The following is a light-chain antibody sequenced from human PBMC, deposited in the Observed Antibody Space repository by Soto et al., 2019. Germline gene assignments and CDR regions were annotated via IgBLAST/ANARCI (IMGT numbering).Light chain of an antibody. CDR1: QDLNSY. CDR2: AGT. V-gene: IGKV1-9*01. J-gene: IGKJ4*01. Sequence: DIQMTQSPSTLSASGGDRVTITCRASQDLNSYLAWYQQKPGKAPNLLIYAGTSLQSGVPSRFSGSGSGTSFTLTICCLQPENCATYYCQRLHVYPSTFGGGTKVDIK. CDR3: QRLHVYPST.